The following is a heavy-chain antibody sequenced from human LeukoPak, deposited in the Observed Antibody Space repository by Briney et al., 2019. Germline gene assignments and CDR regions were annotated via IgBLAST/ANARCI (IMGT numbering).Heavy chain of an antibody. D-gene: IGHD3-16*01. J-gene: IGHJ4*02. CDR3: ATAAWGFDY. CDR1: GGSISSGSYY. V-gene: IGHV4-61*02. CDR2: IYTSGST. Sequence: SETLSLTCTVSGGSISSGSYYWSWIRQPAGKGLEWIGRIYTSGSTNYNPSLKSRVTISVDTSKNQFSLKLSSVTAADTAVYYCATAAWGFDYWGQGTLVTVSS.